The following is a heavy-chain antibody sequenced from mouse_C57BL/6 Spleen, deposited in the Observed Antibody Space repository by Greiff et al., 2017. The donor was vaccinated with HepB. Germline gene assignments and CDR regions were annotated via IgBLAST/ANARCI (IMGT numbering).Heavy chain of an antibody. CDR2: IDPETGGT. V-gene: IGHV1-15*01. CDR1: GYTFTDYE. Sequence: PRKQSGAELVRPGASVTLSCKASGYTFTDYEMHWVQQTPVHGLEWIGAIDPETGGTAYNQKFKGKAILTADKSSSTAYMEIRSLTADDSAVYYCTRSRGWYFDVWGTGTTVTVSS. J-gene: IGHJ1*03. CDR3: TRSRGWYFDV.